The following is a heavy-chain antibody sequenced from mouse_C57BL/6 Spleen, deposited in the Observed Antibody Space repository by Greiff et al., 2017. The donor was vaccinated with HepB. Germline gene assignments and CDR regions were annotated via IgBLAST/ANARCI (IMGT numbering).Heavy chain of an antibody. V-gene: IGHV5-9-1*02. CDR3: TRDNNWDNWYFDV. Sequence: EVKLVESGEGLVKPGGSLKLSCAASGFTFSSYAMSWVRQTPEKRLEWVAYISSGGDYIYYADTVKGRFTISRDNARNTLYLQMSSLKSEDTAMYYCTRDNNWDNWYFDVWGTGTTVTVSS. D-gene: IGHD4-1*02. CDR1: GFTFSSYA. CDR2: ISSGGDYI. J-gene: IGHJ1*03.